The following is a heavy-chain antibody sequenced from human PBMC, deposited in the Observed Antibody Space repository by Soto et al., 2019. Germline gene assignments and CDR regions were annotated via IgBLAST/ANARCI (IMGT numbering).Heavy chain of an antibody. CDR3: ARQTLQLWYYDY. CDR1: GGSISSGGYY. CDR2: IYYSGST. J-gene: IGHJ4*02. V-gene: IGHV4-31*03. Sequence: TLSLTCTVSGGSISSGGYYWSWIRQHPGKGLEWIGYIYYSGSTYYNPSLKSRVTISVDTSKNQFSLKLSSVTAADTAVYYCARQTLQLWYYDYWGQGTLVTVSS. D-gene: IGHD5-18*01.